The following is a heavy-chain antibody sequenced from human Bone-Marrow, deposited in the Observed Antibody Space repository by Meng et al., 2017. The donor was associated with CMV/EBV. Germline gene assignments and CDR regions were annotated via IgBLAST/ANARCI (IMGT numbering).Heavy chain of an antibody. CDR3: ARHGISTSSEYYCDY. Sequence: SETLSLTCTVSGGSISSTSYYWGWIRQPPGKGLEWIGIIYNTGSTYYNPSLKSRVTISVDTPKNQFSLKLRSVAAADTAVYYCARHGISTSSEYYCDYWGQGNLVTVSS. CDR2: IYNTGST. D-gene: IGHD2-2*01. J-gene: IGHJ4*02. CDR1: GGSISSTSYY. V-gene: IGHV4-39*01.